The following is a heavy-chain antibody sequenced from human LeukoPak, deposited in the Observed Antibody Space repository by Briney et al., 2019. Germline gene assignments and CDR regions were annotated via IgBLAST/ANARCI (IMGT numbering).Heavy chain of an antibody. D-gene: IGHD4-11*01. Sequence: ASVKVSCKASGYTFTSYDINWVRQATGQGLEWMGWINTNTGNPTYAQGFTGRFVFSLDTSVSTAYLQISSLKAEDTAVYYCARDLDATDYDYWGQGTLVTVSS. J-gene: IGHJ4*02. CDR1: GYTFTSYD. CDR3: ARDLDATDYDY. CDR2: INTNTGNP. V-gene: IGHV7-4-1*02.